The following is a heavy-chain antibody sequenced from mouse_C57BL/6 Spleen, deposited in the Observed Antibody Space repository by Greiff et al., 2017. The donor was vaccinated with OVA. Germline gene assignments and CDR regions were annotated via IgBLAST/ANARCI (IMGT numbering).Heavy chain of an antibody. D-gene: IGHD1-1*02. CDR2: IDPSDSYT. CDR3: ARRPGSYDYAMDY. Sequence: QVQLQQPGAELVRPGTSVKLSCKASGYTFTSYWMHWVKQRPGQGLEWIGVIDPSDSYTNYNQKFKGKATLTVDTSSSTAYMQLSSLTSEDSAVYYCARRPGSYDYAMDYWGQGTSVTVSS. V-gene: IGHV1-59*01. J-gene: IGHJ4*01. CDR1: GYTFTSYW.